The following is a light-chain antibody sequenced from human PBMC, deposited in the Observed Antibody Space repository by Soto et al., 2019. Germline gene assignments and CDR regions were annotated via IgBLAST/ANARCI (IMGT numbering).Light chain of an antibody. V-gene: IGKV2-28*01. CDR2: LGS. CDR1: QSLLHSNGYNY. Sequence: DIVMTQSQLSLPVTPGEPASISCRTSQSLLHSNGYNYLDWYLQKTGQSPQLLIYLGSNRASGVPDRFSGRGSGTDFTLKISRVEAEDVGVYYCMQARQTPFTFGPGTKVDIK. J-gene: IGKJ3*01. CDR3: MQARQTPFT.